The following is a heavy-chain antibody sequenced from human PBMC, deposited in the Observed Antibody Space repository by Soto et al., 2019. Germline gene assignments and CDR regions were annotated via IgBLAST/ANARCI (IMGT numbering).Heavy chain of an antibody. CDR2: ISAYNGNT. V-gene: IGHV1-18*01. CDR3: ATSYGNAWYTY. Sequence: GASVKVSCKASGYTFTSYGISWLLQAPGQGLEWMGWISAYNGNTNYAQKLQGRVTMTTDTSTSTAYMELRSLRSDDTAVYYCATSYGNAWYTYWGQGTQVTVSS. J-gene: IGHJ4*02. D-gene: IGHD6-13*01. CDR1: GYTFTSYG.